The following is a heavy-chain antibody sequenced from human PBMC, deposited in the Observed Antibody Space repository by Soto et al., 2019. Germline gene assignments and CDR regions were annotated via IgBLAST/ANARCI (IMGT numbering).Heavy chain of an antibody. CDR3: ARCSGGSCYWGWFDY. CDR1: GGSLSSYY. J-gene: IGHJ4*02. CDR2: IYYSGST. V-gene: IGHV4-59*01. Sequence: SETLSLTCTVSGGSLSSYYWSWIRQPPGKGLEWIGYIYYSGSTNYNPSLKSRVTISVDTSKNQFTLKLSSVTAADTAVYYCARCSGGSCYWGWFDYWGQGTLVTVSS. D-gene: IGHD2-15*01.